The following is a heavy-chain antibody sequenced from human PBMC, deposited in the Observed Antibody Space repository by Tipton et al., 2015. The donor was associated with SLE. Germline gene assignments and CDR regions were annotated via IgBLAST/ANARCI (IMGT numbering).Heavy chain of an antibody. D-gene: IGHD1-26*01. Sequence: TLSLTCTVSGGSISSSSYYWGWIRQPPGKGLEWIGKIYYSGSTYYNPSLKSRVTISVDTSKNQFSLKLSSVTAADTAVYYCARDLYWDGVDYWGQGTLVTVSS. J-gene: IGHJ4*02. CDR3: ARDLYWDGVDY. CDR1: GGSISSSSYY. V-gene: IGHV4-39*07. CDR2: IYYSGST.